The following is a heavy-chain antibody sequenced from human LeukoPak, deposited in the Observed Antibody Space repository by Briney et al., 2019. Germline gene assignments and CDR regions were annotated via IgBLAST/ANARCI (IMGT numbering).Heavy chain of an antibody. J-gene: IGHJ4*02. CDR3: ARVINDYPDY. D-gene: IGHD3-22*01. CDR2: IYTSGST. V-gene: IGHV4-61*02. CDR1: GGSISSGSYY. Sequence: SETLSLTCTVSGGSISSGSYYWSWIRQPAGKGLEWIGRIYTSGSTNYNPSLKSRVTISVDTSKNQFSLKLSSVTAADTAVYYCARVINDYPDYWGQGTLVTVSS.